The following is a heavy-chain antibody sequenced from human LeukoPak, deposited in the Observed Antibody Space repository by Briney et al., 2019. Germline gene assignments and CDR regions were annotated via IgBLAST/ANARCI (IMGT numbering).Heavy chain of an antibody. CDR1: GGSISSSSYY. CDR3: ARPTDIDTTMDAFDY. Sequence: SETLSLTCTVSGGSISSSSYYWGWIRQPPGKGLEWIGSIYYSGSTYYNPSLKSRVTISVDTSKNQFSLKLPSVTAADTAVYYSARPTDIDTTMDAFDYWGQGTLVTVSS. D-gene: IGHD5-18*01. J-gene: IGHJ4*02. CDR2: IYYSGST. V-gene: IGHV4-39*07.